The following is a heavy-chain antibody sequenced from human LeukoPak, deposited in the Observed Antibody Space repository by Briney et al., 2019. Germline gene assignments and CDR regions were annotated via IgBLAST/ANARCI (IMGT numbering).Heavy chain of an antibody. D-gene: IGHD3-10*01. V-gene: IGHV1-2*02. CDR3: ARIWFGEESDY. J-gene: IGHJ4*02. CDR2: INPNSGGT. CDR1: GYTFTSYA. Sequence: ASVKVSCKASGYTFTSYAMNWVRQAPGQGLEWMGWINPNSGGTNYAQKFQGRVTMTRDTSISTAYMELSRLRSDDTAVYYCARIWFGEESDYWGQGTLVTVSS.